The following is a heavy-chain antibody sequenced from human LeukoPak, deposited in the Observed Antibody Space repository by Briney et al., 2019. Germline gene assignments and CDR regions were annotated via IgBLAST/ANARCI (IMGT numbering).Heavy chain of an antibody. CDR3: ARYSAATVTTQDWFDP. CDR1: GGSISSGDYY. V-gene: IGHV4-30-4*08. Sequence: NPSQTLSLTCTVSGGSISSGDYYWSWIRQPPGKGLDWIGYIYYSGSTYYNPSLKSRVTISVDASKNQFSLKLSSVTAADTAVYYCARYSAATVTTQDWFDPWGQGTLVTVSS. CDR2: IYYSGST. J-gene: IGHJ5*02. D-gene: IGHD4-11*01.